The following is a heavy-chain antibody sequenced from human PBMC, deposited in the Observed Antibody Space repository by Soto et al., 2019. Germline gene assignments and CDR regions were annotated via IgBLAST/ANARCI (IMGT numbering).Heavy chain of an antibody. CDR3: ARHRGYYDILTGYYTELNFDY. CDR2: IYYSGTT. J-gene: IGHJ4*02. Sequence: SETLSLTCTVSGGSTGVSSTYWGWIRQPPGKGLRGIGSIYYSGTTYYNPSLKSRVTISVDTSKNQFSLKLSSVTAADTAVYYCARHRGYYDILTGYYTELNFDYWGQGTLVTVSS. V-gene: IGHV4-39*01. D-gene: IGHD3-9*01. CDR1: GGSTGVSSTY.